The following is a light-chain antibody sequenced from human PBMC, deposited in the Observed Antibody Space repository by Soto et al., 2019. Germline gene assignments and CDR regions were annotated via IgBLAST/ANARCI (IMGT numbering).Light chain of an antibody. CDR1: QSISSY. V-gene: IGKV1-39*01. Sequence: DIQMTQSPSSLSASVGDRVTITCRASQSISSYLHWYQQKPGKAPKLLISAASSLQSGVPSRFSGSGSGTEFALTISSLQPEDFATYYCQQRYSVWTFGQGTKVEIK. CDR3: QQRYSVWT. CDR2: AAS. J-gene: IGKJ1*01.